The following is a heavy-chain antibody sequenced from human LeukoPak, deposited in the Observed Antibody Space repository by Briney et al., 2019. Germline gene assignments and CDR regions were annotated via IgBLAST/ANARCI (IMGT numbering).Heavy chain of an antibody. J-gene: IGHJ4*02. CDR1: GFTFRSYG. Sequence: PGRSLRLSCAASGFTFRSYGMHWVRQAPGKGLEWVAVISSDGTNKYYADSVKGRFTISRDNSQNTLWLQMNSPRAEDTAMYYCGKAGGAHGWYSEGTFDCWGQGTLVTVSS. D-gene: IGHD6-19*01. V-gene: IGHV3-30*18. CDR2: ISSDGTNK. CDR3: GKAGGAHGWYSEGTFDC.